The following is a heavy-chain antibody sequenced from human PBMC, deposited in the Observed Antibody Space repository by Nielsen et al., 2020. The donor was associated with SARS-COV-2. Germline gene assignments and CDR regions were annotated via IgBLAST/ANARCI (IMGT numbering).Heavy chain of an antibody. CDR2: INPRSGYT. CDR1: GYTFTSYA. Sequence: ASVKVSCKASGYTFTSYAMHWVRQAPGQRLEWMGIINPRSGYTSYAQKFQGRVTMTRDTSTSTIYMELSSLRSEDTAVYYCARATSPFYSMDVWGQGTTVTVSS. D-gene: IGHD3-16*01. J-gene: IGHJ6*02. CDR3: ARATSPFYSMDV. V-gene: IGHV1-46*01.